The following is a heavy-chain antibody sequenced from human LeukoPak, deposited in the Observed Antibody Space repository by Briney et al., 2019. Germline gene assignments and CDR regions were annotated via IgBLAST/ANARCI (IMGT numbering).Heavy chain of an antibody. Sequence: GTSLRLSCAASGFTFISYAIHWVRQAPGKGLEWVAVISFHGTDTFYVDSVKGRFTISRDNSKNTLYLQMSSLRGDDTAVYYCAKEPFGPIDYWGQGTLVTVSS. CDR1: GFTFISYA. V-gene: IGHV3-30*04. CDR2: ISFHGTDT. CDR3: AKEPFGPIDY. J-gene: IGHJ4*02. D-gene: IGHD3-10*01.